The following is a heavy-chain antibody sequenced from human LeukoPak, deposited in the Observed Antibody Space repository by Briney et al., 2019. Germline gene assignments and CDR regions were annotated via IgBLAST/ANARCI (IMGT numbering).Heavy chain of an antibody. V-gene: IGHV3-64*04. CDR1: GFTFSSYA. CDR2: ISSNGGST. Sequence: GGSLRLSCSASGFTFSSYAMHWVRQAPGKGLEYVSAISSNGGSTYYADSVKGRFTISRDNSKNTLYLQMSSLKASDTAMYYCARHGSTIFGVPLYGMDVWGQGTTVTVSS. J-gene: IGHJ6*02. CDR3: ARHGSTIFGVPLYGMDV. D-gene: IGHD3-3*01.